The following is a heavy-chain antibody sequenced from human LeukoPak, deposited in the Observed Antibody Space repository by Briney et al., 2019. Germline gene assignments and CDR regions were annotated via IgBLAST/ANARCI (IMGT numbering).Heavy chain of an antibody. D-gene: IGHD2-2*01. CDR1: GFIFSTYG. CDR3: TTYQLL. CDR2: IKSKTDGGTT. Sequence: GGSLRLSCAASGFIFSTYGMHWVRQAPGKGLEWVGRIKSKTDGGTTDYAAPVNGRFTISRDDSKNTLFLQMNSLKTEDTAVYYCTTYQLLWGQGTLVTVSS. V-gene: IGHV3-15*01. J-gene: IGHJ4*02.